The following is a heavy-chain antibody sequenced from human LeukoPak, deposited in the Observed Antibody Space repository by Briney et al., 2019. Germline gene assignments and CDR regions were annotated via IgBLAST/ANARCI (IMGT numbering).Heavy chain of an antibody. D-gene: IGHD6-13*01. CDR1: GASISSYY. Sequence: SETLSLTCTVSGASISSYYWSWIRQPARKGMEWIGRIYTSGSTNYNPSLKSRVTMSVDTSKNQFSLKLSSVTAADTAVYYCARDTGYSSSWVYYYYYGMDVWGQGTTVTVSS. J-gene: IGHJ6*02. CDR3: ARDTGYSSSWVYYYYYGMDV. CDR2: IYTSGST. V-gene: IGHV4-4*07.